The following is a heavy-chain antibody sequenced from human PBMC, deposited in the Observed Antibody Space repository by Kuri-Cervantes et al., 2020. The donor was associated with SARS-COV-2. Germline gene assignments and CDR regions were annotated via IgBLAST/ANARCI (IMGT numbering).Heavy chain of an antibody. CDR2: ISSSSSYI. CDR1: GFTFSAYT. V-gene: IGHV3-21*01. D-gene: IGHD4-11*01. CDR3: ARTFTVTTSFDY. J-gene: IGHJ4*02. Sequence: GESLKISCVASGFTFSAYTLNWVRQAPGKGLEWVSSISSSSSYIYYADSVKGRFTISRDNAKNSLYLQMNSLRAEDTAVYYCARTFTVTTSFDYWGQGTLVTVSS.